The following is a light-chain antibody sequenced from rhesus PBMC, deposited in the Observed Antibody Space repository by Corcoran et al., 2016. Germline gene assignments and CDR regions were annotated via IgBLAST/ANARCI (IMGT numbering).Light chain of an antibody. CDR3: QQYSNWPWT. CDR2: GAS. CDR1: QSVSSY. V-gene: IGKV3S9*01. J-gene: IGKJ1*01. Sequence: EIVMTQSPATLSLSPGERATLSCRASQSVSSYVAWYQQKPEQAPRPLIYGASSRATGIPDRFSGSGSGTDFTLTISRLEAEDFGVYYCQQYSNWPWTFGQGTKVEIK.